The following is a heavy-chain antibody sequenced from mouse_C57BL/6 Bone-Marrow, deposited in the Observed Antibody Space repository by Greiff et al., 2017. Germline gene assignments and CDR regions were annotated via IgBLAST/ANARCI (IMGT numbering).Heavy chain of an antibody. CDR3: ARRITTLVAQWYFDV. CDR1: GYAFSSSW. V-gene: IGHV1-82*01. CDR2: IYPGDGDT. Sequence: QVQLQQSGPELVKPGASVKISCKASGYAFSSSWMNWVKQRPGKGLEWIGRIYPGDGDTNYNGKFKGKATLTADKSSSTAYMQLSSLTSEDSAVYFCARRITTLVAQWYFDVWGTGTTVTVSS. J-gene: IGHJ1*03. D-gene: IGHD1-1*01.